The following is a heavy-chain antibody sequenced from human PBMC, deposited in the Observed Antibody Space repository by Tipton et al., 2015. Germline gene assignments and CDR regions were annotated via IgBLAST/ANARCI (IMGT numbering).Heavy chain of an antibody. V-gene: IGHV3-72*01. CDR2: TGSKANSVTT. CDR3: ARVGSGWYFGF. D-gene: IGHD6-25*01. Sequence: SLRLSCAASGFTSSDHYMDWVRQAPGKGLEWVGRTGSKANSVTTEYAASVKGRFTISRDDSKNSLYLQMNSLKSEDTAVYYCARVGSGWYFGFWGQGTLVTVSS. J-gene: IGHJ4*02. CDR1: GFTSSDHY.